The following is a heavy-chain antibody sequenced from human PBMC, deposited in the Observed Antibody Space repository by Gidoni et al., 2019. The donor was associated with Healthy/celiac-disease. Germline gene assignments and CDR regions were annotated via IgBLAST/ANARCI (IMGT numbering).Heavy chain of an antibody. D-gene: IGHD5-12*01. CDR3: ARDRSGYVRLYAFDI. J-gene: IGHJ3*02. CDR1: GFTFSSYS. V-gene: IGHV3-21*01. Sequence: EVQLVESGGGLVKPGGSLRRSCAASGFTFSSYSMNWVRQAPGKGLEWVSSISSSSSYIYYADSVKGRFTISRDNAKNSLYLQMNSLRAEDTAVYYCARDRSGYVRLYAFDIWGQGTMVTVSS. CDR2: ISSSSSYI.